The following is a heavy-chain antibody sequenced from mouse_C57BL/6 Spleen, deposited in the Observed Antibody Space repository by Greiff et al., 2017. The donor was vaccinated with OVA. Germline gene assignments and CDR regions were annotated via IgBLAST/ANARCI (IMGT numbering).Heavy chain of an antibody. CDR2: ISSGGSYT. V-gene: IGHV5-6*01. CDR3: ARQGLSTMVTRWYFDV. D-gene: IGHD2-1*01. J-gene: IGHJ1*03. CDR1: GFTFSSYG. Sequence: EVKLVESGGDLVKPGGSLKLSCAASGFTFSSYGMSWVRQTPDKRLEWVATISSGGSYTYYPDSVKGRFTISRDNAKNTLYLQMSSLKSEDTAMYYCARQGLSTMVTRWYFDVWGTGTTVTVSS.